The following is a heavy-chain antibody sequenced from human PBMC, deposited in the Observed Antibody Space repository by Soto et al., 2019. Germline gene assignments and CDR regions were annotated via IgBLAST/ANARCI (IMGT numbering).Heavy chain of an antibody. Sequence: QVQLVQSGAEVKKPGSSVKVSCKASGGTFSSYAISWVRQAPGQGLEWMGGIIPIFGTANYAQKFQGRVTITADESTSTAYMELSSLRSEDTAVYYCARSGRRSSTPIHNYGMDVWGQGTTVTVSS. CDR2: IIPIFGTA. CDR1: GGTFSSYA. J-gene: IGHJ6*02. V-gene: IGHV1-69*01. CDR3: ARSGRRSSTPIHNYGMDV. D-gene: IGHD2-2*01.